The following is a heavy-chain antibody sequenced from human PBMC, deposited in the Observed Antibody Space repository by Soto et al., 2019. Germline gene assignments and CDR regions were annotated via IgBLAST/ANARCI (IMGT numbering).Heavy chain of an antibody. V-gene: IGHV4-59*01. D-gene: IGHD4-4*01. CDR1: GGSISSYY. Sequence: SETLSLTCTVSGGSISSYYWSWIRQPPGKGLEWIGYIYYSGSTNYNPSLKSRVTISVDTSKNQFSLKLSSVTAADTAVYYCARASAPDMGSNYDYYYYYYMDVWGKGTTVTVSS. CDR2: IYYSGST. J-gene: IGHJ6*03. CDR3: ARASAPDMGSNYDYYYYYYMDV.